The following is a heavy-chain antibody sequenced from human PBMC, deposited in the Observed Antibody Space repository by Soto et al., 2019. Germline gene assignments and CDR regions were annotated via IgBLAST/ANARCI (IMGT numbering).Heavy chain of an antibody. D-gene: IGHD3-10*01. J-gene: IGHJ4*02. V-gene: IGHV4-59*01. CDR3: ARGTRALITSFFAY. CDR1: GDAISNYY. Sequence: PSETLSLTCSVSGDAISNYYWSWIRQTPGRGLEWIGCVHESGSTDYNPSLRGRVIRSLHTSKRHFSLSLRSTTAADTATYYCARGTRALITSFFAYWGQGIPVTVSS. CDR2: VHESGST.